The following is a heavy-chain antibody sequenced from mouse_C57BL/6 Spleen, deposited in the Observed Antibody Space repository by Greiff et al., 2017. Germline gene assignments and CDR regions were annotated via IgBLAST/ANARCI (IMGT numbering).Heavy chain of an antibody. CDR1: GYTFTSYW. D-gene: IGHD3-2*02. V-gene: IGHV1-69*01. CDR2: LDPSDSYT. CDR3: ARGPYSSGYGAMDD. Sequence: VQLQQPGAELVMPGASVKLSCKASGYTFTSYWMHWVKQRPGQGLEWIGELDPSDSYTNYNQKFKGKSTLTVDKSSSTAYMQLSSLTSEDSAVYYCARGPYSSGYGAMDDWGQGTSVTVSS. J-gene: IGHJ4*01.